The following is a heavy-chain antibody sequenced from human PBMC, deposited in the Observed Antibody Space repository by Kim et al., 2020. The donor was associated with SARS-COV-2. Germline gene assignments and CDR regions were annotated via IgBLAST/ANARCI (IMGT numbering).Heavy chain of an antibody. CDR1: GFTFSNAW. CDR2: IKSKTDGGTT. D-gene: IGHD3-9*01. J-gene: IGHJ4*02. V-gene: IGHV3-15*01. CDR3: TTDEYFDWFYHPHDY. Sequence: GGSLRLSCAASGFTFSNAWMSWVRQAPGKGLEWVGRIKSKTDGGTTDYAAPVKGRFTISRDDSKNTVYLQMNSLKTEDTAVYYCTTDEYFDWFYHPHDYWGQGTLVTVSS.